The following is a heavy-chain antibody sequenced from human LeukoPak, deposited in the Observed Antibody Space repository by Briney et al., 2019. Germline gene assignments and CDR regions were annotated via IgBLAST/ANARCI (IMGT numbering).Heavy chain of an antibody. V-gene: IGHV3-23*01. J-gene: IGHJ4*02. D-gene: IGHD6-19*01. CDR3: AKGAVAGTLYFDY. CDR1: GFTFSSYA. CDR2: ISGSGGST. Sequence: PGGSLRLSCAASGFTFSSYAMIWVRQAPGKGMQWVSTISGSGGSTYYADSVKGRFTISRDNSKNTLYLQMNSLRAEDTAVYYCAKGAVAGTLYFDYRGQETLVTVSS.